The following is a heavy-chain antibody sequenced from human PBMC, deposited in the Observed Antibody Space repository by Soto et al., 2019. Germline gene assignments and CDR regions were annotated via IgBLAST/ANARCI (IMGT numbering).Heavy chain of an antibody. V-gene: IGHV3-30*03. J-gene: IGHJ4*02. Sequence: QVHLVESGGGEVQTGRSLRLSCAASGFTFSNYGMHWVRQAPGKGLEWVAVISDDGVSKYYADSVQGRFTISRDNSESVVLLQMNSLRPDDTALYFCAWAYYFGSGTSYTLYYWGQGTQVTVSS. D-gene: IGHD3-10*01. CDR1: GFTFSNYG. CDR2: ISDDGVSK. CDR3: AWAYYFGSGTSYTLYY.